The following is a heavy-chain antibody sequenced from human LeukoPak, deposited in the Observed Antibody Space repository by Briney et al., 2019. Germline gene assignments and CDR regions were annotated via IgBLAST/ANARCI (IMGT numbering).Heavy chain of an antibody. CDR3: AKTPHCSGGSCYVRGFDP. J-gene: IGHJ5*02. D-gene: IGHD2-15*01. V-gene: IGHV3-48*03. CDR2: ISSSGSTI. Sequence: PGGSLRLSCAASGFTFSSYEMNWVRQAPGKGLEWVSYISSSGSTIYYADSVKGRFTISRDNAKNSLYLQMNSLRAEDTAVYYCAKTPHCSGGSCYVRGFDPWGQGTLVTVSS. CDR1: GFTFSSYE.